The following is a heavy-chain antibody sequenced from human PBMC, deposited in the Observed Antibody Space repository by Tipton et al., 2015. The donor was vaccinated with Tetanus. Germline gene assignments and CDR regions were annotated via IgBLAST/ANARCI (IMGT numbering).Heavy chain of an antibody. D-gene: IGHD3-10*01. CDR3: TRANHEFPKKGPFDS. CDR1: GGSITKDY. CDR2: ISDSGLS. Sequence: TLSLTCNVSGGSITKDYWSWIRQPPGKGLEWLAYISDSGLSNSNYFLKSRITISRDTSRNQFSLKLTSVTAADTAVYYCTRANHEFPKKGPFDSWGQGTLVIVS. J-gene: IGHJ4*02. V-gene: IGHV4-59*01.